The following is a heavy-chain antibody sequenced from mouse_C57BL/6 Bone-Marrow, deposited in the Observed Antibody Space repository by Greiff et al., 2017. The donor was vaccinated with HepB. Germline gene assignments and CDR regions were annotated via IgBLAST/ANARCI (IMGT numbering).Heavy chain of an antibody. D-gene: IGHD2-12*01. CDR3: ARRYSYWYFDV. J-gene: IGHJ1*03. V-gene: IGHV1-64*01. Sequence: QVQLQQPGAELVKPGASVKLSCKASGYTFTSYWMHWVKQRPGQGLEWIGMIHPNSGSTNYNEKFKSKATLTVDKSSSTAYMQLSSLTSEDSAVYYCARRYSYWYFDVWGTGTTVTVSS. CDR2: IHPNSGST. CDR1: GYTFTSYW.